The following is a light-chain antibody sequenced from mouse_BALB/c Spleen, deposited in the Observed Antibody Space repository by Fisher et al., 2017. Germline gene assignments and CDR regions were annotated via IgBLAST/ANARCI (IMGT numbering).Light chain of an antibody. J-gene: IGKJ4*01. CDR3: QQWSSNPFT. Sequence: IVLTQSPAIMSASPGEKVTMTCSASSSVSYMYWYQQKPGTSPKLWIYSTSNLASGVPARFSGSGSGTSYSLTISRMEAEDAATYYCQQWSSNPFTFGSGTKLEIK. CDR1: SSVSY. V-gene: IGKV4-57*01. CDR2: STS.